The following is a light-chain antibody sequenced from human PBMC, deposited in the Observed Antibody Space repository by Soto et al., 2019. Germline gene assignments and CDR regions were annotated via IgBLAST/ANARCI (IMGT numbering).Light chain of an antibody. V-gene: IGKV1-39*01. J-gene: IGKJ2*01. Sequence: DLQMTQSPSSLSASVGDRVTITCRASQSISSYLNWYQQKPGEAPKLLIYAASSLQSGVPSRFSGSGSGTDFTLTISNLLLEDFATYYCQQSYSVPPYTFGQGTKLEIK. CDR3: QQSYSVPPYT. CDR2: AAS. CDR1: QSISSY.